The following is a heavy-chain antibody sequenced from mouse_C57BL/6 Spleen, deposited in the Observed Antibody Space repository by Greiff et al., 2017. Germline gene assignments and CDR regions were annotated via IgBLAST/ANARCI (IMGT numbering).Heavy chain of an antibody. CDR2: INPGSGGT. CDR1: GYAFTNYL. D-gene: IGHD2-5*01. V-gene: IGHV1-54*01. J-gene: IGHJ3*01. Sequence: QVQLQQSGAELVRPGTSVKVSCKASGYAFTNYLIEWVKQRPGQGLEWIGVINPGSGGTNYNEKFKGKATLTADKSSSTAYMQLSSLTSEDSAVYVCARSYYSNYVGFAYWGQGTLVTVSA. CDR3: ARSYYSNYVGFAY.